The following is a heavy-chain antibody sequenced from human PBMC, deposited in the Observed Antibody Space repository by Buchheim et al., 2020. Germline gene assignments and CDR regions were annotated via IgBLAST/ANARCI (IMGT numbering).Heavy chain of an antibody. Sequence: EVKLLESGGGLVQPGGSLRLSCAVSGFTFSSYAVTWVRQAPGKGLEWVSGISGSGGRTYYADSVKGRFTISRDNSKNTLYLQLNSLRAEDTAAYYCAKDTSSGYGGLDTFDVWGQGT. V-gene: IGHV3-23*01. D-gene: IGHD3-22*01. CDR3: AKDTSSGYGGLDTFDV. CDR1: GFTFSSYA. CDR2: ISGSGGRT. J-gene: IGHJ3*01.